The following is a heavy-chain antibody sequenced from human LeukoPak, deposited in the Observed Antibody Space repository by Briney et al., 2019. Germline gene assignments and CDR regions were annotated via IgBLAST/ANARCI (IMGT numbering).Heavy chain of an antibody. CDR3: ARQQTYYDILTGYDYPSHFDY. V-gene: IGHV1-8*01. CDR1: GYTFTSYD. CDR2: MNPNSGNT. D-gene: IGHD3-9*01. J-gene: IGHJ4*02. Sequence: ASVKVSCKASGYTFTSYDINWVRQATGQGLEWMGWMNPNSGNTGYAQKFQGRVTMTRNTSISTAYMELSSLRSEDTAVYYCARQQTYYDILTGYDYPSHFDYWGQGTLVTVSS.